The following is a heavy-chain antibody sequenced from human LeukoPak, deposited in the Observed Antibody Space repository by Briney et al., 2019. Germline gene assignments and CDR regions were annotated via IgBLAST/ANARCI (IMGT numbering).Heavy chain of an antibody. V-gene: IGHV3-30*04. CDR1: GFTFSSYA. Sequence: SGGSLRLSCAASGFTFSSYAMHWVRQAPGKGLEWVAVKSYDRSNKYYADSVKGRFTISRDNSKNTLYLQMNSLRAEDTAVYYCAKTYYYDSSGYFDYWGQGTLVTVSS. J-gene: IGHJ4*02. D-gene: IGHD3-22*01. CDR2: KSYDRSNK. CDR3: AKTYYYDSSGYFDY.